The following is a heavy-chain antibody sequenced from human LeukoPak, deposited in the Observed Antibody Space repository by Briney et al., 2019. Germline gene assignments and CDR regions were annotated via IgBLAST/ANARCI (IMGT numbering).Heavy chain of an antibody. J-gene: IGHJ4*02. CDR3: ARLTPYSGSPLGDY. V-gene: IGHV4-59*08. CDR1: GGSISSYY. CDR2: IYYSGST. D-gene: IGHD1-26*01. Sequence: SSETLSLTCTVSGGSISSYYWSWIRQPPGKGLEWIGYIYYSGSTRYNPSLKSRVTISVDTSKNQFSLKLSSVTAADTAVYYCARLTPYSGSPLGDYWGQGTLVTVSS.